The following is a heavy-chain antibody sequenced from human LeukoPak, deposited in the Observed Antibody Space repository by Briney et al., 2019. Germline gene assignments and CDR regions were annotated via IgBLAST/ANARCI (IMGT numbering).Heavy chain of an antibody. CDR2: ISGSGGST. Sequence: GGSLRLSCAASGFTFSSYAMSWVRQAPGKGLEWVSAISGSGGSTYYADSVKGRFTISRDNSKNTLYLQMNSLRAEDTALYYCAKQSSSSAYYYYGMDVWGQGTTVTVSS. CDR3: AKQSSSSAYYYYGMDV. CDR1: GFTFSSYA. V-gene: IGHV3-23*01. D-gene: IGHD6-6*01. J-gene: IGHJ6*02.